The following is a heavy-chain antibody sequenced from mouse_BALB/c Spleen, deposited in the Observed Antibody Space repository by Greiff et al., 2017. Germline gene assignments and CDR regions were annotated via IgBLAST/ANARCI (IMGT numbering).Heavy chain of an antibody. CDR3: ARGRNRYDEGTWFAY. D-gene: IGHD2-14*01. CDR2: ISSGSSTI. V-gene: IGHV5-17*02. Sequence: EVQRVESGGGLVQPGGSRKLSCAASGFTFSSFGMHWVRQAPEKGLEWVAYISSGSSTIYYADTVKGRFTISRDNPKNTLFLQMTSLRSEDTAMYYCARGRNRYDEGTWFAYWGQGTLVTVSA. CDR1: GFTFSSFG. J-gene: IGHJ3*01.